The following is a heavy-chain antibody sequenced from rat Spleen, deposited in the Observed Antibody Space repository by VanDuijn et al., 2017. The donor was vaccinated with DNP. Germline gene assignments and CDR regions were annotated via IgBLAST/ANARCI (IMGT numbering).Heavy chain of an antibody. CDR1: GFTFSDYN. CDR2: IIYDGRRT. D-gene: IGHD1-11*01. J-gene: IGHJ4*01. V-gene: IGHV5S10*01. Sequence: EVQLVESGGGLVQPGRSLKLSCAASGFTFSDYNMAWVRQAPKKGLEWVETIIYDGRRTYYRDSVKGRFTIARDKAKSTLYLQMDSLMSGDTATYYWATSPELTGYAMDAWGQGTSVTVSS. CDR3: ATSPELTGYAMDA.